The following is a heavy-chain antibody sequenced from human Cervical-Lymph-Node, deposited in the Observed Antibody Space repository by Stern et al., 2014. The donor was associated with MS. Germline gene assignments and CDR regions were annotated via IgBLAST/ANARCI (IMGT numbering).Heavy chain of an antibody. D-gene: IGHD4-11*01. V-gene: IGHV3-15*01. CDR3: STADYRYYYGMDV. CDR1: AFTFSNAW. CDR2: IKSKTDGGTA. Sequence: EVQLLESGGGLVKPGGSLRLSCAASAFTFSNAWMSWVRQAPGKGLEWVGRIKSKTDGGTADYAAPVRGRFTISRDDSGNTLYLQMNSLKTEDTAVYYCSTADYRYYYGMDVWGQGTTVTVSS. J-gene: IGHJ6*02.